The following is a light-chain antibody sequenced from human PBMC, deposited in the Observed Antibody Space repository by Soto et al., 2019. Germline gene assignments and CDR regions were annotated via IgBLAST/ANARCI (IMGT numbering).Light chain of an antibody. Sequence: DIQMTQSPSTLSASIGDRVTITCRASQSISSWLAWYQQKPGKAPKLLIYDASRLESGVPSRFSGSGSGTVFTLTISSLQPDDFATYYCQQYNSYSLTFGGGTKVHIK. J-gene: IGKJ4*01. CDR1: QSISSW. CDR3: QQYNSYSLT. CDR2: DAS. V-gene: IGKV1-5*01.